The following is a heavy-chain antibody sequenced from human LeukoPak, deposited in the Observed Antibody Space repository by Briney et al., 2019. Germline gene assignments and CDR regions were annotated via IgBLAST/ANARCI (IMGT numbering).Heavy chain of an antibody. V-gene: IGHV4-59*01. CDR1: GGSINSYY. Sequence: PSETLSLTCTVSGGSINSYYWSWIRQPPGKGLEWIGYIYYSGSTNYNPSLKSRVTISLDTSNNQFSLKLSSVTAADTAVYYCARVTSGYRRGSFDYWGQGTLVTVSS. J-gene: IGHJ4*02. D-gene: IGHD3-22*01. CDR3: ARVTSGYRRGSFDY. CDR2: IYYSGST.